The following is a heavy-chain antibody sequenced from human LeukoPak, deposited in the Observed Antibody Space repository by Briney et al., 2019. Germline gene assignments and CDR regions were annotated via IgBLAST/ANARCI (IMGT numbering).Heavy chain of an antibody. J-gene: IGHJ4*02. CDR3: ARDFDWLLSTDY. Sequence: SETLSLTCTVSGGSISSSSYYWGGIRQPPGKGLEGMGSIYYSGRTYYNPSLKNRVTISVDTSKNQFSLKLSSVTAADTAVYYCARDFDWLLSTDYWGQGTLVTVSS. V-gene: IGHV4-39*02. CDR2: IYYSGRT. D-gene: IGHD3-9*01. CDR1: GGSISSSSYY.